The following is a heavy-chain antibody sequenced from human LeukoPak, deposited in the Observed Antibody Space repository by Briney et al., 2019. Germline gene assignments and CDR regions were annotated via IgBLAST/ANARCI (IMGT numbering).Heavy chain of an antibody. CDR3: ARLRYYHYYFDY. J-gene: IGHJ4*02. Sequence: PSETLSLTCTVSNDSISSYYWSWIRQPPWKGLEWIGYIYYSGSTNYNPSLKSRVTISVDTSKKQFSLKLTSVTAADTAVYYCARLRYYHYYFDYWGQGTLVTVSS. D-gene: IGHD3-22*01. CDR1: NDSISSYY. V-gene: IGHV4-59*08. CDR2: IYYSGST.